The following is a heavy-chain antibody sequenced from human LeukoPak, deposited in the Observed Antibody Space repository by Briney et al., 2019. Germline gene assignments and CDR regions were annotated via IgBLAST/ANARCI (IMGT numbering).Heavy chain of an antibody. D-gene: IGHD2-2*01. V-gene: IGHV1-2*02. J-gene: IGHJ6*02. Sequence: GASVKVSCKASGYTFTGYHMHWVRQAPGQGLEWMGWINPNSGGTNYAQKFQGRVTITRDTSASTAYMELSSLRSEDTAVYYCARSLRYCSSTSCYVAYGMDVWGQGTTVTVSS. CDR2: INPNSGGT. CDR1: GYTFTGYH. CDR3: ARSLRYCSSTSCYVAYGMDV.